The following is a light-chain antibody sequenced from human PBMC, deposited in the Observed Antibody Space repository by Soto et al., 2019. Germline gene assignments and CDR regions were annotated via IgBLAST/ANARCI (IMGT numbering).Light chain of an antibody. CDR2: DAS. J-gene: IGKJ1*01. Sequence: DIQVTQSPPTLSASVGDRVTITGRASQTISTWMAWYQQKPGKAPKLLVYDASTLQSGVASRFSGSGSGTEFTLIISGLQPDDSATYYCQQYTNTNNPWMFGQGTKVDIK. CDR1: QTISTW. V-gene: IGKV1-5*01. CDR3: QQYTNTNNPWM.